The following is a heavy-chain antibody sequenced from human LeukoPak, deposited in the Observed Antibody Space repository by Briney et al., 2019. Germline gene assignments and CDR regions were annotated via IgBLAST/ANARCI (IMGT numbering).Heavy chain of an antibody. Sequence: ASVKVSCKASGYTFTPYGLSWVRQAPGQGLEGMGWISGYNGNTNYAQKLQRRVTMTTDTSTSTAYMELRSLRSDDTAVYYCARDSGDYSKEYDGFDTWGQGTMVTVSS. D-gene: IGHD4-11*01. J-gene: IGHJ3*02. CDR3: ARDSGDYSKEYDGFDT. V-gene: IGHV1-18*01. CDR1: GYTFTPYG. CDR2: ISGYNGNT.